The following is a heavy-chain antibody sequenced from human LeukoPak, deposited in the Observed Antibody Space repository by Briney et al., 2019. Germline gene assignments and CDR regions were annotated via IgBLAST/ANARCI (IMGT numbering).Heavy chain of an antibody. CDR2: MNPNSGNT. D-gene: IGHD6-19*01. J-gene: IGHJ4*02. CDR3: ARADSSGGYFDY. CDR1: GYTFTSYD. V-gene: IGHV1-8*01. Sequence: ASVTVSFKASGYTFTSYDINWVRQATGRGLEWMGWMNPNSGNTGYAQKFQGRVTITRNTSISTAYMELSSLRSEDTAVYYCARADSSGGYFDYWGQGTLVTVSS.